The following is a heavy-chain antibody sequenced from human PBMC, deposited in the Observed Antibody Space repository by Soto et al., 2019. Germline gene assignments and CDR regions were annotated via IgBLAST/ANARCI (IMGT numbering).Heavy chain of an antibody. J-gene: IGHJ4*02. V-gene: IGHV3-7*05. CDR2: IKQDGSEK. CDR3: ARDSGGRGGYSYGLHLFDY. CDR1: GFTFSSYW. Sequence: GGSLRLSCAASGFTFSSYWMSWVRQAPGKGLEWVANIKQDGSEKYYVDSVKGRFTISRDNAKNSLYLQMNSLRAEDTAVYYCARDSGGRGGYSYGLHLFDYWGQGTLVTVSS. D-gene: IGHD5-18*01.